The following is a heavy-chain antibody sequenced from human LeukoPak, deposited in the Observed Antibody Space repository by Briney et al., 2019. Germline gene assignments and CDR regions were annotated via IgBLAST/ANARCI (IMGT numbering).Heavy chain of an antibody. CDR3: TGSWGGAFDI. Sequence: GASVKVSCKASGYTFTSYYMHWVRQAPGQGLEWMGIINPSGGSTSYAQKFQGRVTITTDESTSTAYMELSSLRSEDTAVYYCTGSWGGAFDIWGQGTMVTVSS. J-gene: IGHJ3*02. V-gene: IGHV1-46*01. D-gene: IGHD3-16*01. CDR1: GYTFTSYY. CDR2: INPSGGST.